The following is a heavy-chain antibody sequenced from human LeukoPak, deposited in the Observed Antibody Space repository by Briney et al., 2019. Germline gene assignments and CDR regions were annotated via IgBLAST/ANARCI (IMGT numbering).Heavy chain of an antibody. Sequence: PSETLSLTCAVYGGSFSGYYWSWIRQPPGKGLEWIGEINHSGSTNYNPSLKSRVTISVDTSKNQFSLRLSSVTAADTAVYYCASVCSSTSCYRDYWGQGTLVTVSS. CDR1: GGSFSGYY. CDR2: INHSGST. V-gene: IGHV4-34*01. CDR3: ASVCSSTSCYRDY. J-gene: IGHJ4*02. D-gene: IGHD2-2*01.